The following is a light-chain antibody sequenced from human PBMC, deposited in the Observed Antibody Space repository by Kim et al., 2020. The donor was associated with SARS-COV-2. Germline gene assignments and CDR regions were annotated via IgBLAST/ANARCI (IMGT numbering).Light chain of an antibody. J-gene: IGLJ3*02. CDR1: SGHSSYA. CDR3: QTWGTGIWV. Sequence: QPVLTQSPSASASLGASVKLTCTLNSGHSSYAIAWHQQQPEKGPRYLMKLNSDGSHSKGDGIPDRFSGSSSGAERYLTISSLQSEDEADYYCQTWGTGIWVFGGGTQLTVL. CDR2: LNSDGSH. V-gene: IGLV4-69*01.